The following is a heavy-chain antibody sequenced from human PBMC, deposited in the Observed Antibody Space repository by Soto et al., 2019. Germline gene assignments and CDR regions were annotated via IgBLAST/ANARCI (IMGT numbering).Heavy chain of an antibody. CDR3: ARLIVGATTNAFDI. J-gene: IGHJ3*02. CDR2: IIPILCIA. Sequence: QVQLVQSGAEVKKPGSSVKVSCKASGGTFSSYTISWARQAPGQGLEWMGRIIPILCIANYAQKCQGRVTITSDKSTSKAYMELSSLRSEVTAVYYCARLIVGATTNAFDIWGQGTMVTVSS. V-gene: IGHV1-69*02. D-gene: IGHD1-26*01. CDR1: GGTFSSYT.